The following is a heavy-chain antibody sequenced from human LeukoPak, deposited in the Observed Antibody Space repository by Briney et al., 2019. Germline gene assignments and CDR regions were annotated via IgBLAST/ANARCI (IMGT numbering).Heavy chain of an antibody. CDR1: GYTFTGYY. D-gene: IGHD1-26*01. CDR2: INPNSGGT. Sequence: ASVKVSCKASGYTFTGYYMHWVRQAPGQGLEWMGRINPNSGGTNYAQKFQGRVTMTRDTSNSTAYMELSRLRSDDTAVYYCARPKPLGVGAENFDYWGEGTLVTVSS. CDR3: ARPKPLGVGAENFDY. J-gene: IGHJ4*02. V-gene: IGHV1-2*06.